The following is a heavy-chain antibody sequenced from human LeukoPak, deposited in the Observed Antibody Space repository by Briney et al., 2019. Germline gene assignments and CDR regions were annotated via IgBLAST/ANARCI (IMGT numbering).Heavy chain of an antibody. J-gene: IGHJ4*02. CDR1: GFTFSSYS. CDR3: AKTRPLDSSSWSHGDY. V-gene: IGHV3-21*04. Sequence: GGSLRLSCAASGFTFSSYSMNWVRQAPGKGLEWVSSISSSSSYIYYADSVKGRFTISRDNAKNSLYLQMNSLRAEDTAVYYCAKTRPLDSSSWSHGDYWGQGTLVTVSS. D-gene: IGHD6-13*01. CDR2: ISSSSSYI.